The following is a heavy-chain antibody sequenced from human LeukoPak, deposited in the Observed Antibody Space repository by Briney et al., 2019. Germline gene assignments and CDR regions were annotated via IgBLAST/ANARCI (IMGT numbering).Heavy chain of an antibody. CDR3: ARAKAGYSSGWYISRSGAFDI. CDR2: INISGST. V-gene: IGHV4-4*07. CDR1: GGSISSYY. J-gene: IGHJ3*02. Sequence: SETLSLTCIVSGGSISSYYWSWIRQPAGKGLEWIGRINISGSTNYNPSLKSRVTMSVDTSKNQFSLKLSSVTAADTAVYYCARAKAGYSSGWYISRSGAFDIWGQGTMVTVSS. D-gene: IGHD6-19*01.